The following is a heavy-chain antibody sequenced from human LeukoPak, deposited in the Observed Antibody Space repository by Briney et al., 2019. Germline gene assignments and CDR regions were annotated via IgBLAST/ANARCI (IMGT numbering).Heavy chain of an antibody. V-gene: IGHV5-51*01. D-gene: IGHD3-9*01. Sequence: GEPLKISCKGSGYSFTSYWIGWVRQMPGKGLEWMGIIYPGDSDTRYSPSFQGQVTISADKSISTAYLQWSSLKASDTAMYYCARSYDILTGYQSPRWFDPWGQGTLVTVSS. CDR1: GYSFTSYW. J-gene: IGHJ5*02. CDR2: IYPGDSDT. CDR3: ARSYDILTGYQSPRWFDP.